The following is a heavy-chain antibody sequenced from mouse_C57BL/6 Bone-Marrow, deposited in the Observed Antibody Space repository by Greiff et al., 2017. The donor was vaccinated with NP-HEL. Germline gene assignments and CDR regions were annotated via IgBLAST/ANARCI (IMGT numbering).Heavy chain of an antibody. CDR2: INPGSGGT. CDR3: ARGGGPAMDY. J-gene: IGHJ4*01. V-gene: IGHV1-54*01. CDR1: GYAFTNYL. Sequence: QVQLQQSGAELVRPGTSVKVSCKASGYAFTNYLIEWVKQRPGQGLEWIGVINPGSGGTNYNEKFKGKATLTADKSSSTAYMQLSSLTSEDSAVYFCARGGGPAMDYWGQGTSVTVSS.